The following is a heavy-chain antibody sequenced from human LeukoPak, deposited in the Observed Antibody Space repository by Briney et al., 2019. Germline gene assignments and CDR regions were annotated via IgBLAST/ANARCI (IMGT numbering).Heavy chain of an antibody. V-gene: IGHV3-23*01. D-gene: IGHD3-3*01. CDR1: GFTFSSYG. CDR2: ISGSGGST. CDR3: AKDQNYDFWSGYQPNHPDY. Sequence: GGSLRLSCAASGFTFSSYGMSWVRHAPGKGLEWVSAISGSGGSTYYADSVKGRFTISRDNSKNTLYLQMNSLRAEDTAVYYCAKDQNYDFWSGYQPNHPDYWGQGTLVTVSS. J-gene: IGHJ4*02.